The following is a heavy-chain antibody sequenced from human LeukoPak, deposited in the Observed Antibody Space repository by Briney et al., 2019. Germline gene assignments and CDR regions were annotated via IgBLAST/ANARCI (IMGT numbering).Heavy chain of an antibody. J-gene: IGHJ3*02. D-gene: IGHD1-26*01. CDR3: ARGVQWELLDAFDI. Sequence: GASVKVSCKASGYTFTSYDINWVRQATGQGLEWMGWMNPNSGNTGYAQKFQGRVTMTRNTSISTAYMELSSLRSEDTAVYYCARGVQWELLDAFDIWGQGTMVTVSS. V-gene: IGHV1-8*01. CDR2: MNPNSGNT. CDR1: GYTFTSYD.